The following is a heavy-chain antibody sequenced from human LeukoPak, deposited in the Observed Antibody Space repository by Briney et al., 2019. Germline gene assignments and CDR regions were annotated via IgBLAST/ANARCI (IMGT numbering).Heavy chain of an antibody. V-gene: IGHV3-23*01. CDR1: GFTFSNAW. CDR2: ISGSGDST. D-gene: IGHD2-2*01. J-gene: IGHJ4*02. CDR3: AKDLGYCSGTSCYWDC. Sequence: PGGSLRLSCAASGFTFSNAWMSWVRQAPGKGLEWVSAISGSGDSTYYADSVKGRFTISRDNSKNTLYLQMNSLRAEDTAVYYCAKDLGYCSGTSCYWDCWGQGTLVTVSS.